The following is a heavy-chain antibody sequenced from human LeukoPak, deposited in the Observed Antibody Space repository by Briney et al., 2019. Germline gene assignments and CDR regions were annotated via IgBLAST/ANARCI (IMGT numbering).Heavy chain of an antibody. CDR1: GFTFSSYS. CDR3: ARAGMVRGLSVY. V-gene: IGHV3-21*01. J-gene: IGHJ4*02. D-gene: IGHD3-10*01. CDR2: ISSSSSYI. Sequence: GGSLRLSCAASGFTFSSYSMNWVRQAPGKGLEWVSSISSSSSYIYYADSVKGRFTISRDNAKNSLYLQMNSLRAEDTAVYYCARAGMVRGLSVYWGQGTLVTVSS.